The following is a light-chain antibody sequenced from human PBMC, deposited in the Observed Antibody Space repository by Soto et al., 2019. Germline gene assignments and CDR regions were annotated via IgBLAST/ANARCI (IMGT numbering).Light chain of an antibody. Sequence: QSALTQPPSASGTPGQRVSISCSGASSTFATNYVHWYQQLPGAAPKLLIYRSDQRPSGVPDRFSGSKTGTSASLTISGLRPEDEAHYYCAAYTGNLNGPVFGGGTQLTVL. CDR3: AAYTGNLNGPV. V-gene: IGLV1-47*01. CDR1: SSTFATNY. J-gene: IGLJ7*01. CDR2: RSD.